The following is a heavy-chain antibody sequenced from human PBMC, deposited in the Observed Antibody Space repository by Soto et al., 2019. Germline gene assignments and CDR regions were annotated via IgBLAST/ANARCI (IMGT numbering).Heavy chain of an antibody. CDR2: IYYRGST. J-gene: IGHJ5*02. D-gene: IGHD3-22*01. CDR1: GGSISSYY. Sequence: SETLSLTCTVSGGSISSYYWSWIRQPPGKGLEWIGYIYYRGSTNYNPSLKSRVTISVDTSKNQFSLKLSAVTAADTAVYYCARGHTPLVMVWFDPWGQGTLVIVSS. V-gene: IGHV4-59*01. CDR3: ARGHTPLVMVWFDP.